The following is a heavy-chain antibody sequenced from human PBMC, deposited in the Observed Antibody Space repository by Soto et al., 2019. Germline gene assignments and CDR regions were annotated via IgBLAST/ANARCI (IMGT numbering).Heavy chain of an antibody. CDR1: GFTFSSHW. Sequence: EVQLVESGGGLVQPGGSLRLSCAASGFTFSSHWMQWVRQAPGKGLVWVSLIYSDGSGTNYADSVKGRFTISRDNAKNTVYLQMNSLRAEDTAVYSCARGSLMAGGLIDSWGQGTLVTVSS. V-gene: IGHV3-74*01. CDR3: ARGSLMAGGLIDS. D-gene: IGHD2-8*01. J-gene: IGHJ4*02. CDR2: IYSDGSGT.